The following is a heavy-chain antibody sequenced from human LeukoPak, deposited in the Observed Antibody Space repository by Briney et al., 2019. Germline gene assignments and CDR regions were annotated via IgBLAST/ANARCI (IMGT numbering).Heavy chain of an antibody. CDR3: AKGPIWSGGYDNWLDP. J-gene: IGHJ5*02. Sequence: GGSLRLSCVASGFTFGNFAMTWVRQAPGKGLERVSTSGSGGTTYYADSVKGRFTISRDNSKKTLYLQMNSLRAEDTAVYYCAKGPIWSGGYDNWLDPWGQGTLVTVSS. CDR1: GFTFGNFA. CDR2: SGSGGTT. D-gene: IGHD3-3*01. V-gene: IGHV3-23*01.